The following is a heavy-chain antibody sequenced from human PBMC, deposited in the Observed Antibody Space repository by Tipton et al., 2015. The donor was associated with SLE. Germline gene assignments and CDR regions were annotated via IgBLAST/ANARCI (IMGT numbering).Heavy chain of an antibody. Sequence: LRLSCTVSGGSISSSSYYWGWIRQPPGKGLEWIGSIYYSGSTYYNPSLKSRVTISVDTSKNQFSLKLSSVTAADTAVYYCARGGGIVVVVAAKGNYYYGMDVWGQGTTVTVSS. CDR3: ARGGGIVVVVAAKGNYYYGMDV. CDR2: IYYSGST. J-gene: IGHJ6*02. V-gene: IGHV4-39*01. CDR1: GGSISSSSYY. D-gene: IGHD2-15*01.